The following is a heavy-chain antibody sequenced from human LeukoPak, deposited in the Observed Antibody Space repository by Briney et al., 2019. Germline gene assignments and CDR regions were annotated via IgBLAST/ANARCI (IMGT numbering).Heavy chain of an antibody. D-gene: IGHD3-10*01. CDR1: GFTFDDYA. CDR3: ARDGEGFGELLYITRGPFDY. J-gene: IGHJ4*02. CDR2: ISWNSGSI. Sequence: GGSLRLSCAASGFTFDDYAMHWVRQAPGKGLEWVSGISWNSGSIGYADSVKGRFIISRDNAKNSLYLQMNSLRAEDTAVYYCARDGEGFGELLYITRGPFDYWGQGTLVTVSS. V-gene: IGHV3-9*01.